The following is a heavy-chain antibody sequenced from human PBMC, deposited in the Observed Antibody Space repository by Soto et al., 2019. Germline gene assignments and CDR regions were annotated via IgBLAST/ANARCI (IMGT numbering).Heavy chain of an antibody. CDR1: GYSFTSYW. V-gene: IGHV5-51*01. CDR2: IYPGDSDT. Sequence: GESLKISCKGSGYSFTSYWIGWVRQMPGKGLEWLGIIYPGDSDTRYSPSFQGQVTISADKSISTAYLQWSSLKASDTAMYYCARHLSDRSSTSCPANSYYYYGMDVWGQGTTVTVSS. J-gene: IGHJ6*02. D-gene: IGHD2-2*01. CDR3: ARHLSDRSSTSCPANSYYYYGMDV.